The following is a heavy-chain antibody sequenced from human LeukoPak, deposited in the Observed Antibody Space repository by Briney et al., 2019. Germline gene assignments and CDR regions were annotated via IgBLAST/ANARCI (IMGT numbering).Heavy chain of an antibody. D-gene: IGHD4/OR15-4a*01. Sequence: GGSLRLSCAASGFTFSSYGMHWVRQAPGKGLEWVAFIRYDGNNKYYPDSVKGRFTISRDNSKNTLYLQMKSLRAEDTAVYYCAKVSLNMVNDAFDIWGQGTMVSVSS. J-gene: IGHJ3*02. CDR3: AKVSLNMVNDAFDI. CDR2: IRYDGNNK. V-gene: IGHV3-30*02. CDR1: GFTFSSYG.